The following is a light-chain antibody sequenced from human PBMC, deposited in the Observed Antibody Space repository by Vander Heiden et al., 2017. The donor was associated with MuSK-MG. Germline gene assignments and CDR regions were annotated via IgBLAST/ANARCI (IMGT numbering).Light chain of an antibody. CDR2: DVR. CDR1: GSDVGAYHY. CDR3: NSYTDSSTLYA. V-gene: IGLV2-14*03. J-gene: IGLJ1*01. Sequence: QSALTQPASVSGSPGQSITISCTGTGSDVGAYHYVTWYQQHPGKAPKLIIYDVRNRPSGVSNRFSSSKADNTASLTISGLQPEDEADYYCNSYTDSSTLYAFGTGTKVTVL.